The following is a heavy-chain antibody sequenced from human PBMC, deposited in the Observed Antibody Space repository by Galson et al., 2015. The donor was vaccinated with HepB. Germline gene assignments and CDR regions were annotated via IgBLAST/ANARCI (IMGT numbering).Heavy chain of an antibody. CDR1: GSTFSSDT. D-gene: IGHD3-22*01. CDR3: ARDSGRYYDDTSGYLSDAFEI. J-gene: IGHJ3*02. CDR2: IIPILNIP. V-gene: IGHV1-69*04. Sequence: SVKVSCKASGSTFSSDTISWVRQAPGQGLEWLGRIIPILNIPNYAQKFQGRVTITADKSTTTAYMELSSLRSDDTAMYYCARDSGRYYDDTSGYLSDAFEIWGQGTMVTVFS.